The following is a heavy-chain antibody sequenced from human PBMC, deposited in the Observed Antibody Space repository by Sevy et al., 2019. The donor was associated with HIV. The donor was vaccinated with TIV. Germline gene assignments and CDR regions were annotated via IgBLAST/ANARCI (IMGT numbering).Heavy chain of an antibody. V-gene: IGHV5-51*01. CDR2: IYPGDSDS. J-gene: IGHJ6*02. CDR1: GYSFSDYW. Sequence: GESLKISCKGSGYSFSDYWIVWVRQMPGKGLEWMGIIYPGDSDSRYSPSFQGQVTISADKSISTAYLQWSSLRVSDTAMYYCARGARGTLPSYYYYGMDVWGQGTTVTVSS. CDR3: ARGARGTLPSYYYYGMDV.